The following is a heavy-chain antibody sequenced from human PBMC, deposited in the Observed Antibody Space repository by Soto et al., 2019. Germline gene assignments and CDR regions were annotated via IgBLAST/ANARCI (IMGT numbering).Heavy chain of an antibody. Sequence: PSQTRSLDCPVGRESICRWSSNWYRQPPGKGLEWIGYIYYSGSTNYNPSLKSRVTISVDTSKNQFSLKLSSVTAADTAVYYCARGEVATIWDHDAFDIWGQGTMVTVSS. CDR2: IYYSGST. J-gene: IGHJ3*02. CDR1: RESICRWS. CDR3: ARGEVATIWDHDAFDI. D-gene: IGHD5-12*01. V-gene: IGHV4-59*01.